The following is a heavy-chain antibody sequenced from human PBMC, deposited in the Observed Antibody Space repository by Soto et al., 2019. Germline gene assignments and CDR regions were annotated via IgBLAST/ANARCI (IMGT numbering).Heavy chain of an antibody. D-gene: IGHD4-17*01. CDR3: ARATVKEENWFDP. CDR2: IYYSGST. V-gene: IGHV4-59*01. CDR1: GGSISSYY. J-gene: IGHJ5*02. Sequence: PSETLSLTCTVSGGSISSYYWSWIRQPPGKGLEWIGYIYYSGSTNYNPSLKSRVTISVDTSKNQFSLKLSSVTAADTAVYYCARATVKEENWFDPWGQGTLVTVSS.